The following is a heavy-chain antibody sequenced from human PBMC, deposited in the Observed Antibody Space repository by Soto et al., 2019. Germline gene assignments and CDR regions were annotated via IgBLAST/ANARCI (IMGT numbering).Heavy chain of an antibody. D-gene: IGHD2-15*01. CDR2: IYYSGSN. CDR1: GGSINSYY. V-gene: IGHV4-59*08. Sequence: SETLSLTCAVSGGSINSYYCSWIRQPPGKGLEWIGYIYYSGSNNYNPSLKSRVTISVDTSKNQFSLKLSSVIAADTAVYYCARHRRGIVALTYHFAYWGQGALVTVSS. CDR3: ARHRRGIVALTYHFAY. J-gene: IGHJ4*02.